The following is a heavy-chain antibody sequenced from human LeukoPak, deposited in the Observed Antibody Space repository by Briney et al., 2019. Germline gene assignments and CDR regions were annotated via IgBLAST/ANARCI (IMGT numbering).Heavy chain of an antibody. V-gene: IGHV3-7*01. J-gene: IGHJ6*03. D-gene: IGHD2-21*01. CDR3: ARDRGHSYYMDV. CDR1: GFRFRYSW. CDR2: IKEDGSEK. Sequence: GGSLRLSCEATGFRFRYSWMTWARLAPGTGLQWVATIKEDGSEKYYGESVKGRFIVSRDNDKNSVYLQVDSLRVDDTAVYYCARDRGHSYYMDVWGKGTTVTVAS.